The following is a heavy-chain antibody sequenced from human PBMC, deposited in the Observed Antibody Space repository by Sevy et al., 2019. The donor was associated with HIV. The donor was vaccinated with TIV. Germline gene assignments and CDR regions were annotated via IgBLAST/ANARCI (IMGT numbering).Heavy chain of an antibody. CDR1: GFTFSSYA. CDR3: AKDTAGETTYNWFDP. CDR2: ISDSGGST. Sequence: GGCLRLTCAASGFTFSSYAMSWVRQAPGKGLEWVSAISDSGGSTYYADSVKGRFTISRDNSKNTLYLQMNSLRAEDTAVYYCAKDTAGETTYNWFDPWGQGTLVTVSS. J-gene: IGHJ5*02. V-gene: IGHV3-23*01. D-gene: IGHD3-10*01.